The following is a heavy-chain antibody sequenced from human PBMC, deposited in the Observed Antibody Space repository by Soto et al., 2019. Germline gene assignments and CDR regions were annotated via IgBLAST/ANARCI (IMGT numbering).Heavy chain of an antibody. CDR1: GGSISSYY. J-gene: IGHJ4*02. CDR2: IYYSGST. CDR3: ARGGYCISTSCPYGFDY. D-gene: IGHD2-2*01. V-gene: IGHV4-59*01. Sequence: SETLSLTCTVSGGSISSYYWSWIRQPPGKGLEWIGYIYYSGSTNYNPSLKSRVTISVDTSKNQFSLKLSSVTAADTAVYYCARGGYCISTSCPYGFDYWGQGTLVTVSS.